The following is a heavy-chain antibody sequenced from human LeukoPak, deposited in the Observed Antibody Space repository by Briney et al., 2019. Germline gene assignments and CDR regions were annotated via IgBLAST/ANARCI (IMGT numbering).Heavy chain of an antibody. CDR3: AREAFHGDYDY. CDR1: GYTFTGYY. D-gene: IGHD4-17*01. V-gene: IGHV1-2*04. J-gene: IGHJ4*02. Sequence: GASVKVSCKASGYTFTGYYMHWVRQAPGQGLEWMGWINPNSGGTNYAQKFQGWDTMTRDTSISTAYMELSRLRSDDTAVYYCAREAFHGDYDYWGQGTLVTVSS. CDR2: INPNSGGT.